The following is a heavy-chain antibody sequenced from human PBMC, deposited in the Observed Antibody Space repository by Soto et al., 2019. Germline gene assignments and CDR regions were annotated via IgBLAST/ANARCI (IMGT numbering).Heavy chain of an antibody. D-gene: IGHD2-2*02. V-gene: IGHV3-23*01. CDR2: ISGSGGST. Sequence: GGSLRLSCAASGFTFSSYAMSWVRQAPGKGLEWVSAISGSGGSTYYADSVKGRFTISRDNSKNTLYLQMNSPRAEDTAVYYCAKDDCSSTSCYIDCYYYGMDVWGQGTTVTVSS. CDR1: GFTFSSYA. CDR3: AKDDCSSTSCYIDCYYYGMDV. J-gene: IGHJ6*02.